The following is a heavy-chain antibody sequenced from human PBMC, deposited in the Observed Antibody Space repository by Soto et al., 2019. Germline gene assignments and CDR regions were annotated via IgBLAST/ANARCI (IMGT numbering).Heavy chain of an antibody. J-gene: IGHJ5*02. Sequence: QVQLVQSGAEVKKPGSSVKVSCKASGGTLSRYAINWVRQAPGQGLEWMGGIIPLYGTPNYAQKFQGRVTITVDESTSTAYMELSSLRSEDTAVYYCARDIAVAKLTSWFDPWGQGTLVTVSS. CDR2: IIPLYGTP. CDR3: ARDIAVAKLTSWFDP. V-gene: IGHV1-69*01. D-gene: IGHD6-19*01. CDR1: GGTLSRYA.